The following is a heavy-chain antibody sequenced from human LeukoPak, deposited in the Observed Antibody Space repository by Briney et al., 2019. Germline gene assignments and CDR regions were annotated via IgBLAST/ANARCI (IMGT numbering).Heavy chain of an antibody. Sequence: GGSLRLSCAASGFTFNNYSMNWVRQAPGKGLEWVSSISSSSIYIYYADSLKGRFTISRDNAKNSLYLQMNSLRAEDTAVYYCAREDRYCSSTSCSGNAFDIWGHGTMVTVSS. D-gene: IGHD2-2*01. J-gene: IGHJ3*02. V-gene: IGHV3-21*01. CDR2: ISSSSIYI. CDR1: GFTFNNYS. CDR3: AREDRYCSSTSCSGNAFDI.